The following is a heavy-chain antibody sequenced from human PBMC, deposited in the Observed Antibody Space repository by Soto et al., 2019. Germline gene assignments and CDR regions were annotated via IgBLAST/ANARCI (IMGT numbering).Heavy chain of an antibody. V-gene: IGHV3-30*18. Sequence: GGSLILSCAASGFTFSSYGMHWVRQAPGKGLEWVAVISYDGSNKYYADSVKGRFTISRDNSKNTLYLQMNSLRAEDTAVYYCAKLIHPDYWGQGTLVTVSS. CDR2: ISYDGSNK. D-gene: IGHD3-16*01. J-gene: IGHJ4*02. CDR1: GFTFSSYG. CDR3: AKLIHPDY.